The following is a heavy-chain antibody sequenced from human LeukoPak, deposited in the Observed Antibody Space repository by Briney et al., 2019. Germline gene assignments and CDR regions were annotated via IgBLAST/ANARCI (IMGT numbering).Heavy chain of an antibody. V-gene: IGHV3-11*01. CDR1: GFTFSDYY. J-gene: IGHJ4*02. CDR2: ISSSGSTI. Sequence: GGSLRLSCAASGFTFSDYYMSWIRQAPGKGLEWVSYISSSGSTIYYADSVKGRFTISRDNAKNSLYLQMNSLRAEDTAVYYCARGRLLWFGEPEGSDYWGQGTLVTVSS. CDR3: ARGRLLWFGEPEGSDY. D-gene: IGHD3-10*01.